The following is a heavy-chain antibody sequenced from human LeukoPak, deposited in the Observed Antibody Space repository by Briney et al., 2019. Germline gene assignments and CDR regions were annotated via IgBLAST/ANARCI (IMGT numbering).Heavy chain of an antibody. V-gene: IGHV5-51*01. CDR1: RYSFTSYW. Sequence: PGESLKISCKGSRYSFTSYWIGWVRQMPGKGLEWMGIIYPGDSDTRYSPSFQGQVTISADKSISTAYLQWSSLKASDTAMYYCARRVGGLMWELPSCFDSWGQGTLVTVSS. CDR2: IYPGDSDT. D-gene: IGHD1-26*01. CDR3: ARRVGGLMWELPSCFDS. J-gene: IGHJ4*02.